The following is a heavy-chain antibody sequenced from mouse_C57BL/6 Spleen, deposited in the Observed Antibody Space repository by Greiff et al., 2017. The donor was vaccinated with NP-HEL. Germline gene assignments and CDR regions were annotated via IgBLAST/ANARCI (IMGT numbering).Heavy chain of an antibody. CDR2: IRNKANNHAT. J-gene: IGHJ4*01. CDR1: GFTFSDAW. Sequence: EVKLVESGGGLVQPGGSMKLSCAASGFTFSDAWMDWVRQSPEKGLEWVAEIRNKANNHATYYAESVKGRFTISRDDSKSSVYLQMNSLRAEDTGIYYCTREGLRLGLLAMDYWGQGTSVTVSS. CDR3: TREGLRLGLLAMDY. V-gene: IGHV6-6*01. D-gene: IGHD2-4*01.